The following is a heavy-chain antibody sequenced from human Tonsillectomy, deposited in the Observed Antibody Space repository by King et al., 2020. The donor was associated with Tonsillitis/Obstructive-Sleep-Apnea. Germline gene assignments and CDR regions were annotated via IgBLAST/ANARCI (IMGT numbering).Heavy chain of an antibody. CDR2: INHSGST. V-gene: IGHV4-34*01. CDR3: ARGRGGNWNYYYYMDV. CDR1: GGSFSGYY. D-gene: IGHD4-23*01. Sequence: VQLQQWGAGLLKPSETLSLTCAVYGGSFSGYYWSWIRQPPGKGLEWIGEINHSGSTNYNPSLKSRVTISVDTSKNKFSLKLSSVTAADTAVYYCARGRGGNWNYYYYMDVWGKGTTVTVSS. J-gene: IGHJ6*03.